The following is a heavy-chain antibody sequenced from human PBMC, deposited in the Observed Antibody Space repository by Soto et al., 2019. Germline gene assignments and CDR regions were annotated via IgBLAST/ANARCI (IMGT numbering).Heavy chain of an antibody. J-gene: IGHJ5*02. D-gene: IGHD1-26*01. CDR3: TRALSGSYDH. Sequence: SQTLSLTCAISGDSASSKSAAWNWIRQSPSRGLEWLGRTYYRSKWSTDYAISVKSRITINPDTSNNHFSLQLKSVTPEDTAVYYCTRALSGSYDHWGQGTLVTV. CDR2: TYYRSKWST. V-gene: IGHV6-1*01. CDR1: GDSASSKSAA.